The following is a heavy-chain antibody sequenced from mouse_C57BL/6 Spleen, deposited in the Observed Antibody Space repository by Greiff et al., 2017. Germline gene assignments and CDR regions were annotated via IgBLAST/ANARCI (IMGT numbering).Heavy chain of an antibody. CDR1: VFTFSDYG. Sequence: EVPLQESGGGLVKPGGSLKPSCAASVFTFSDYGMHWVRQAPEKGLEWVAYISSGSSTIYYADTVKGRFTISRDNAKNTLFLQMTSLRSEDTAMYYCAKGGSNYLYYAMDYWGQGTSVTVSS. J-gene: IGHJ4*01. CDR2: ISSGSSTI. CDR3: AKGGSNYLYYAMDY. D-gene: IGHD2-5*01. V-gene: IGHV5-17*01.